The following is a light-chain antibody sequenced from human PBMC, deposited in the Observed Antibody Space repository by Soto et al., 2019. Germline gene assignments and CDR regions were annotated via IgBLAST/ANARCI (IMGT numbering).Light chain of an antibody. V-gene: IGLV2-14*01. J-gene: IGLJ1*01. Sequence: SALTQPASVSGSPGQSITISCTGTSSDVGGYNYVSWYQQHPGKAPKLMIYDVGERPSGVSDRFSASKSGNTASLIISGLQAEDEADYYCSSFTSDSSHYVFGSGTKLT. CDR3: SSFTSDSSHYV. CDR1: SSDVGGYNY. CDR2: DVG.